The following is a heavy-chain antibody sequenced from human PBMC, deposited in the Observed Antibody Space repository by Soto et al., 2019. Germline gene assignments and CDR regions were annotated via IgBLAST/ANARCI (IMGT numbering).Heavy chain of an antibody. Sequence: QVQLVESGGGVVQPGRSLRLSCAASDFSFSSYSMQWVRQAPGKGLEWVAFISDDGSQKYYADSVKGRFTISRDNSKNTLYLQMNSLRAEDTAVYYCAREHRDYAPSRLDPWGQGTLVTVSS. CDR1: DFSFSSYS. J-gene: IGHJ5*02. CDR2: ISDDGSQK. D-gene: IGHD4-17*01. CDR3: AREHRDYAPSRLDP. V-gene: IGHV3-30-3*01.